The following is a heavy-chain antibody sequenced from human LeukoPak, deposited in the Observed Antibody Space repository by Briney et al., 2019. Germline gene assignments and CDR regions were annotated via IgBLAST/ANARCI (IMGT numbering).Heavy chain of an antibody. Sequence: PGGSLRLSCAASGFSITSYNMNWVRQAPGKGLEWLSYINKKSDSIHYGDSVKGRFTISRDNAKNSLFLQLNNLRGDDTAVYYCATDDWDNSVPIWGQGTMVTVSS. CDR2: INKKSDSI. J-gene: IGHJ3*02. V-gene: IGHV3-48*04. CDR3: ATDDWDNSVPI. CDR1: GFSITSYN. D-gene: IGHD3-22*01.